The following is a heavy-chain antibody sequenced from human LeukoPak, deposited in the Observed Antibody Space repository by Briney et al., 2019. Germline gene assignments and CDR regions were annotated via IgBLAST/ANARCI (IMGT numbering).Heavy chain of an antibody. V-gene: IGHV1-2*02. D-gene: IGHD3-22*01. Sequence: GASVKFSCKASGSTFTGYYMHWVRQAPGQGLEWMGWINPNSGGTNYAQKFQGRVTMTRDTSISTAYMELSRLRSDDTAVYYCAREPYDSSGYSLAEYFQHWGQGTLVTVSS. J-gene: IGHJ1*01. CDR1: GSTFTGYY. CDR3: AREPYDSSGYSLAEYFQH. CDR2: INPNSGGT.